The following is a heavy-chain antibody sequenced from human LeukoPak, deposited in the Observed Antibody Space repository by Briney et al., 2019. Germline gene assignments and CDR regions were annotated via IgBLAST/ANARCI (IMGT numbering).Heavy chain of an antibody. Sequence: GESLKISCKGSGYSFTSYWIGGVRQMPGKGLEWMGIIYPGNSDTRYSPSFQGQVTISADKSISTAYLQWSSLKASDTAMYYCARLGRDYHDSSGYHLDYWGQGTLVTVSS. CDR1: GYSFTSYW. CDR2: IYPGNSDT. J-gene: IGHJ4*02. D-gene: IGHD3-22*01. V-gene: IGHV5-51*01. CDR3: ARLGRDYHDSSGYHLDY.